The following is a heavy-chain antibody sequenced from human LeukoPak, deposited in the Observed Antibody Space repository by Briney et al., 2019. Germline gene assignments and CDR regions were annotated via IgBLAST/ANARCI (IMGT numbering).Heavy chain of an antibody. V-gene: IGHV4-38-2*02. CDR1: GYPISRGYY. CDR3: ARFSPRAMGNYLDF. J-gene: IGHJ4*02. CDR2: IYHSGST. D-gene: IGHD7-27*01. Sequence: SETLSLTCTVSGYPISRGYYWGWIRQPPGKGLEWIGSIYHSGSTYYNPSLKSRVTISVDTSKNHFSLKLSSVTAADTAVYYCARFSPRAMGNYLDFWGQGTLVTVPS.